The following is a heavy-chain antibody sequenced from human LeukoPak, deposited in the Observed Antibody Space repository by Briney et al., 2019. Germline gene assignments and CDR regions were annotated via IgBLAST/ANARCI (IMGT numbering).Heavy chain of an antibody. Sequence: GGSLRLSCAASGFTFSSYAMSWVRQAPGKGLEWVSAISGSGGSTYYADSVKGRFTISRDNSKNTLYLQMNSLRAEDTAVYYCAKDITYCSSTSCGPLLFDYWGQGTLVTVSS. D-gene: IGHD2-2*01. CDR3: AKDITYCSSTSCGPLLFDY. V-gene: IGHV3-23*01. CDR2: ISGSGGST. J-gene: IGHJ4*02. CDR1: GFTFSSYA.